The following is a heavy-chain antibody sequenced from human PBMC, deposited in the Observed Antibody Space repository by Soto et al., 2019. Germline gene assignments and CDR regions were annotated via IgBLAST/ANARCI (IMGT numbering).Heavy chain of an antibody. CDR2: IDWDDDK. Sequence: GSTLVNDTQTLTLTCTFSGFSLRNSGMSESWIRQPPGKALDCLALIDWDDDKYYSTSLNTRLTISKDTSKNQVVLTMTNTDPVDTATYYCERIPSRGYSLDSGGQGTLLTVSS. D-gene: IGHD1-26*01. CDR3: ERIPSRGYSLDS. V-gene: IGHV2-70*01. CDR1: GFSLRNSGMS. J-gene: IGHJ5*01.